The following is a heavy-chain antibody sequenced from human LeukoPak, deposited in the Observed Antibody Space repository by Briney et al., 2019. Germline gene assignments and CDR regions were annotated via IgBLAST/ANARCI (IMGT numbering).Heavy chain of an antibody. V-gene: IGHV3-23*01. Sequence: GGSLRLSCAASGFTFSSYAMSWVRQAPGKGLAWVSGISGSGRSTHSADSVKGRFTISRDNSKNMLYLQMNSLRAEDTALYYCAKALDGSNGMDIWGQGATVIVSS. CDR3: AKALDGSNGMDI. CDR2: ISGSGRST. J-gene: IGHJ6*02. D-gene: IGHD2/OR15-2a*01. CDR1: GFTFSSYA.